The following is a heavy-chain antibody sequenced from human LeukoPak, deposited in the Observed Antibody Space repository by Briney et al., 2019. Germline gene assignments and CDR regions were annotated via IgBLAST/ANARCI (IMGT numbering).Heavy chain of an antibody. CDR3: SRRDNYSYCYYVRVELYFDY. Sequence: SETLSLTCTVSGGSISSSSYYWGWIRQPPGKGLEWIGSIYYSGSTYYNPSLKSRVTISVDTSKNQFSLKLSSVTAADTAVYYCSRRDNYSYCYYVRVELYFDYWGQGTLVTVSS. D-gene: IGHD3-16*02. CDR1: GGSISSSSYY. V-gene: IGHV4-39*01. CDR2: IYYSGST. J-gene: IGHJ4*02.